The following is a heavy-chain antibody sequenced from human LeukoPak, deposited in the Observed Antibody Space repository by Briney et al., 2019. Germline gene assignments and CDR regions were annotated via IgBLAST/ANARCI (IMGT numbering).Heavy chain of an antibody. Sequence: GGSLRLSCAASGFTLSSHWMHWVRQAPGEGLVWVSRVNGAGDWTHYADSVRGRFIISRDNAENTISLQINNLRAEDTAVYFCAREVVEGQWQSDAIDVWGQGTTVTVSS. J-gene: IGHJ3*01. V-gene: IGHV3-74*01. CDR3: AREVVEGQWQSDAIDV. D-gene: IGHD6-19*01. CDR1: GFTLSSHW. CDR2: VNGAGDWT.